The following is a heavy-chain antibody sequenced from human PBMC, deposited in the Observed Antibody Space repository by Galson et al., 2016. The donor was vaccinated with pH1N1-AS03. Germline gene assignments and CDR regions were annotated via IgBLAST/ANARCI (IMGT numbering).Heavy chain of an antibody. J-gene: IGHJ6*02. Sequence: SLRLSCAASGFTFSDYHMHWVRQAPGKGLIWVSSISGRGDSASYADSVKGRFTISRDKSKNTLYLQMNSLRAEDTAVYYCAKGRGWPVWHYGMDVWGQGTTVTVS. V-gene: IGHV3-23*01. CDR2: ISGRGDSA. CDR1: GFTFSDYH. CDR3: AKGRGWPVWHYGMDV. D-gene: IGHD6-19*01.